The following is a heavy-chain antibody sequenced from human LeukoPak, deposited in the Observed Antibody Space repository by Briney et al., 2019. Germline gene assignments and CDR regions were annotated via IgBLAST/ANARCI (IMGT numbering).Heavy chain of an antibody. J-gene: IGHJ3*02. CDR1: GFTFSNYN. V-gene: IGHV3-21*06. Sequence: GGSLRLSCAASGFTFSNYNMNWVRQAPGKGLEWVSYISSRGSYTYYADSVKGRFTISRDNAKNSLYLQMNSLRAEDTAVYYCARVDAFDIWGQGTMVTVSS. CDR2: ISSRGSYT. CDR3: ARVDAFDI.